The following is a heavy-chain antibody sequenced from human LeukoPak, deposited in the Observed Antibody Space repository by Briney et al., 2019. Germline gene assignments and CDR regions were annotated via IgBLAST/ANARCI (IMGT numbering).Heavy chain of an antibody. D-gene: IGHD5-12*01. J-gene: IGHJ6*02. V-gene: IGHV1-69*13. Sequence: SVKVSCKASGGTFSSYAISWVRQAPGQGLEWMGGIIPIFGTANYAQKFQGRVTITADESTSTAYMELSSLRSEDTAVYYCGGLRFSGFRYYYYGMDVWGQGTTVTVPS. CDR1: GGTFSSYA. CDR2: IIPIFGTA. CDR3: GGLRFSGFRYYYYGMDV.